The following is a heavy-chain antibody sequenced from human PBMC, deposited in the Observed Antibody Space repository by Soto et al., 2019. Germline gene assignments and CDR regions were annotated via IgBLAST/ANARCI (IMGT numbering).Heavy chain of an antibody. Sequence: QGPLVQSGAEGKKPGASVKVSCKASGYTFTSHDINWIRQTTGQGLEWMGWMNPNSGHTNSAQKFQGRVTMTRDTSINTAYMELTNLRSEDTAIYYCASDMSTTWGQGTLVTVSS. CDR1: GYTFTSHD. J-gene: IGHJ5*02. CDR2: MNPNSGHT. D-gene: IGHD2-2*01. V-gene: IGHV1-8*01. CDR3: ASDMSTT.